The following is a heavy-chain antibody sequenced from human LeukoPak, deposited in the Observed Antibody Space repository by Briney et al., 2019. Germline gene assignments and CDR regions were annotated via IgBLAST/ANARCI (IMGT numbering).Heavy chain of an antibody. V-gene: IGHV3-7*01. CDR2: IKQHGTEI. CDR3: ARRASDYSSGWYFDWYFDL. J-gene: IGHJ2*01. Sequence: GGSLRLSCAASGFTFSDYCMSWVRQAPGKGLEWVANIKQHGTEIYYVDSVKGRFTISRDNARNSLSLQMNSLRAEDTAVYYCARRASDYSSGWYFDWYFDLWGRGTLVTVSS. D-gene: IGHD6-19*01. CDR1: GFTFSDYC.